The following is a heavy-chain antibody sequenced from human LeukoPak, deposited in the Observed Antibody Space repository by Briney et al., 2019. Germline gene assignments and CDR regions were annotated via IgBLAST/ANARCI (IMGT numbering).Heavy chain of an antibody. Sequence: PGGSLRLSCAASGFTFSSYWMSWVRQAPGKGLEWVANIKQDGSEKYYVDSVKGRSTISRDSAKNSLYLQMNSLRAEDTAVYYCARDPIDSPVDDYWGQGTLVTVSS. CDR3: ARDPIDSPVDDY. D-gene: IGHD2-21*01. CDR1: GFTFSSYW. V-gene: IGHV3-7*01. CDR2: IKQDGSEK. J-gene: IGHJ4*02.